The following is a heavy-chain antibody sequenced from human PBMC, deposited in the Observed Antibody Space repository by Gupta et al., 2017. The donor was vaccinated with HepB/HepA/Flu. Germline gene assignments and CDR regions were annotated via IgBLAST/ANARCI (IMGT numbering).Heavy chain of an antibody. Sequence: YGGSFSGYYWSWIRQPPGKGLEWIGEINHSGSTNYNPSLKSRVTISVDTSKNQFSLKLSSVTAADTAVYYCARRRSPDIVVVPATGPVNWFDPWGQGTLVTVSS. J-gene: IGHJ5*02. CDR2: INHSGST. V-gene: IGHV4-34*01. CDR3: ARRRSPDIVVVPATGPVNWFDP. D-gene: IGHD2-2*01. CDR1: GGSFSGYY.